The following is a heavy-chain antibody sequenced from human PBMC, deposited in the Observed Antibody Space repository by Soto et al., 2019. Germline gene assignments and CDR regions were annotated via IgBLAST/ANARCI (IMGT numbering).Heavy chain of an antibody. Sequence: SLRLSCAASGFTFDDYAMHWVRQAPGKGLEWVSGISWNSGSIGYADSVKGRFTISRDNAKNSLYLQMNSLRAEDTALYYCAKDTSCSGGSCYATYNWFDPWGQGTLVTVSS. CDR3: AKDTSCSGGSCYATYNWFDP. D-gene: IGHD2-15*01. CDR1: GFTFDDYA. CDR2: ISWNSGSI. J-gene: IGHJ5*02. V-gene: IGHV3-9*01.